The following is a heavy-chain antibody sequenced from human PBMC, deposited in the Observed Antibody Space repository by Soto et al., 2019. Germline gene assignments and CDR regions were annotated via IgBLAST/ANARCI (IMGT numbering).Heavy chain of an antibody. Sequence: PSETLSLTCTVSGGSISSSSYYWGWIRQPPGKGLEWIGSIYYSGSTYYNPSLKSRVTISVDTSKNQFSLKLSSVTAADTAVYYCARLRITMIVVVITPSHFDYWGQGTMVTVYS. CDR1: GGSISSSSYY. V-gene: IGHV4-39*01. J-gene: IGHJ4*02. CDR3: ARLRITMIVVVITPSHFDY. D-gene: IGHD3-22*01. CDR2: IYYSGST.